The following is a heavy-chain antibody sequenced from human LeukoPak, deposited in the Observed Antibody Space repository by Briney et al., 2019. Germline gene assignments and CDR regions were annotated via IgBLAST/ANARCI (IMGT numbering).Heavy chain of an antibody. J-gene: IGHJ6*02. CDR1: GFTFSSYS. CDR2: ISSSSSYI. V-gene: IGHV3-21*01. Sequence: PGGSLRLSCAASGFTFSSYSMNWVRQAPGKGLEWVSSISSSSSYIYYADSVKGRFTISRDNAKNSLYLQMNSLRAEDTAVYYCAKVEMATIDYYYGMDVWGQETTVTVSS. D-gene: IGHD5-24*01. CDR3: AKVEMATIDYYYGMDV.